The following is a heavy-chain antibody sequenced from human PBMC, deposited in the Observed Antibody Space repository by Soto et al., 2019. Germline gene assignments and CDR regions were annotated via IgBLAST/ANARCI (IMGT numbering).Heavy chain of an antibody. D-gene: IGHD7-27*01. CDR3: GKGNSKWGTGDAFDI. Sequence: PWGSLRLSCAASGFTFNNYALNCVRHSPGKGLEWVSSISGTGGSTFYAGSAKGRFTISRDNSKNTLFLQMTSLRAEDTAVYYCGKGNSKWGTGDAFDIWGQGTMVTV. CDR1: GFTFNNYA. CDR2: ISGTGGST. J-gene: IGHJ3*02. V-gene: IGHV3-23*01.